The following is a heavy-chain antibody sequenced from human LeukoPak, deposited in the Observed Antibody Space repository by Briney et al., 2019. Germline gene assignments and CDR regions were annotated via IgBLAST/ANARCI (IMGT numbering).Heavy chain of an antibody. CDR1: GGTFSSYA. Sequence: SVKVSCKASGGTFSSYAISWVRQAPGQGLEWMGRIIPIFGTANYAQKFQGRVTITTDESTSTAYMELSSLRSEDTAVYYCARERLPTFTGYYMDVWGKGTTVTVSS. CDR3: ARERLPTFTGYYMDV. CDR2: IIPIFGTA. D-gene: IGHD2/OR15-2a*01. J-gene: IGHJ6*03. V-gene: IGHV1-69*05.